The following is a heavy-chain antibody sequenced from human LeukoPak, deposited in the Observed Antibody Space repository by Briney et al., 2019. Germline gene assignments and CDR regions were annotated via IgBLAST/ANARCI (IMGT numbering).Heavy chain of an antibody. V-gene: IGHV1-18*01. CDR3: AREVPYDTSRYYQPFDY. D-gene: IGHD3-22*01. CDR2: ISAYSGNT. Sequence: VASVKVSCKASGYTFTSYGITWVRQAPGQGLEWMGWISAYSGNTNYAQKLQGRVTMTTDTSTSTAYMNLRSLRSDDTAVYYCAREVPYDTSRYYQPFDYWGQGTLVTVSS. CDR1: GYTFTSYG. J-gene: IGHJ4*02.